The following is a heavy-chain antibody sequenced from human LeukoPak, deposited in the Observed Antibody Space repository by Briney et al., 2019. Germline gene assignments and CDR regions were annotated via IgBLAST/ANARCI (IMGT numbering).Heavy chain of an antibody. CDR1: GGSFSGYY. J-gene: IGHJ3*02. CDR3: AGAPGIADAFDI. D-gene: IGHD6-13*01. V-gene: IGHV4-34*01. CDR2: INHSGST. Sequence: SETLSLTCAVYGGSFSGYYWSWIRQPPGKGLEWIGEINHSGSTNYNPSLKSRVTISVDTSKNQFSLKLSSVTAADTAMYYCAGAPGIADAFDIWGQGTMVTVSS.